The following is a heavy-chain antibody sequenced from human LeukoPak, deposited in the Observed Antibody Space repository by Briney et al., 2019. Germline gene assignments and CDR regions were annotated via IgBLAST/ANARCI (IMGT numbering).Heavy chain of an antibody. CDR1: GFTFSGYG. D-gene: IGHD3-22*01. J-gene: IGHJ4*02. CDR2: IWFDGSKK. CDR3: ARDMSSGYFYFDY. V-gene: IGHV3-33*01. Sequence: GGSLRFSGAGSGFTFSGYGMQWVRQAPGKRLEWVAVIWFDGSKKYYADSVKGRFTISRDNSKNTLYLQMNSLRVEDTALYYCARDMSSGYFYFDYWGQGTLVTVSS.